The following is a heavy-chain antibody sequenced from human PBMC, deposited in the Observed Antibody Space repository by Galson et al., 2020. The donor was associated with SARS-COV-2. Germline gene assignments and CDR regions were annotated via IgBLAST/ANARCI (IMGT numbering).Heavy chain of an antibody. J-gene: IGHJ6*02. CDR2: TSFDGGTN. CDR3: AKTLRKYSGNDDGLWNGYFYGMDV. D-gene: IGHD5-12*01. CDR1: GFTFSDYG. V-gene: IGHV3-30*18. Sequence: TGGSLRLSCVASGFTFSDYGLHWVSQAPGKGLEWLALTSFDGGTNKYAASVKGRFTISRDSSKNSLSLQMNSLRAEDTAVYYCAKTLRKYSGNDDGLWNGYFYGMDVWGQGTTVTVSS.